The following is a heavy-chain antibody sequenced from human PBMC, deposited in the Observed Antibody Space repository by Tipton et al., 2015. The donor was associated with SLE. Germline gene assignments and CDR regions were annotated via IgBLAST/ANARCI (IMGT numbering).Heavy chain of an antibody. CDR2: IRNDGNNK. J-gene: IGHJ4*02. CDR3: VRDSGSLDS. Sequence: SLRLSCAASGFTFNYYAMHWVRQAPGKGLECVASIRNDGNNKYYADSVKGRFTVSRDNSKNTLFLQMTTLRPEDTAVYYCVRDSGSLDSWGQGTLVTVSS. V-gene: IGHV3-30*02. D-gene: IGHD3-10*01. CDR1: GFTFNYYA.